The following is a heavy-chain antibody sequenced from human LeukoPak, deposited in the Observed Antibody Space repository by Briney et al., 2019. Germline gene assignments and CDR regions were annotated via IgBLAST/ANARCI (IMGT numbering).Heavy chain of an antibody. CDR2: INSDVSTT. J-gene: IGHJ6*03. D-gene: IGHD3-9*01. Sequence: GGSLRLSCAASGFIFSNYWMHWVRQAPGKGLVWVSRINSDVSTTTYVDSVKGRFTISRDNAKNTLYLQMNSLRADDTAVYYCASSLVGALDPNYMDVWGKGTTVTVSS. CDR3: ASSLVGALDPNYMDV. CDR1: GFIFSNYW. V-gene: IGHV3-74*03.